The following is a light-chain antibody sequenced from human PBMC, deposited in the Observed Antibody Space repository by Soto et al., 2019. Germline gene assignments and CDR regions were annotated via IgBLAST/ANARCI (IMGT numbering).Light chain of an antibody. J-gene: IGKJ2*01. V-gene: IGKV1-39*01. CDR3: RQSYAVPYT. CDR2: AAS. Sequence: DIQMTQSPSSLSASVGDRVTITCRASLSISGYLGWYYQRPGKAPKLLISAASTLQSGVPSRFSGSGSGTDFTLTISSLQPGDSVTYYCRQSYAVPYTFGQGTKLEVK. CDR1: LSISGY.